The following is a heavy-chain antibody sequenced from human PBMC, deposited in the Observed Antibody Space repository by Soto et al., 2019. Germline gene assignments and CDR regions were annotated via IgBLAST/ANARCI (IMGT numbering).Heavy chain of an antibody. CDR2: IIPLLGTV. D-gene: IGHD6-25*01. CDR1: EGTFSSSS. V-gene: IGHV1-69*06. Sequence: QEELVQSGAEMKKPGSSVNVSCKASEGTFSSSSITWVRQAPGQRLEWMGEIIPLLGTVNYAQKFQGRVTITGDRSTSTVYMGLSSLRSDDTAVYYCARDPVDLFGYMDVWGPGTKVTVSS. J-gene: IGHJ6*02. CDR3: ARDPVDLFGYMDV.